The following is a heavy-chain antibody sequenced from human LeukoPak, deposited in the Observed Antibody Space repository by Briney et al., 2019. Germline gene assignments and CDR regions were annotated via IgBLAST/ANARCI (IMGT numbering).Heavy chain of an antibody. J-gene: IGHJ4*02. CDR3: AKTKRPGIAVAGGFDY. D-gene: IGHD6-19*01. Sequence: PGGSLRLSCAASGFTFSSYAMHWVRQAPGKGLEWVAVISYDGSNKYYADSVEGRFTISRDNSKNTLYLQMNSLRAEDTAVYYCAKTKRPGIAVAGGFDYWGQGTLVTVSS. V-gene: IGHV3-30-3*02. CDR1: GFTFSSYA. CDR2: ISYDGSNK.